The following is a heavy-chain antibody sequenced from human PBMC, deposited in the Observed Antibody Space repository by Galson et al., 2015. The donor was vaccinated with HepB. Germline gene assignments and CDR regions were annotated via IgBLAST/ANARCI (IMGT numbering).Heavy chain of an antibody. CDR2: IYYSGST. Sequence: LSLTCTVSGGSVSSDSYYWSWIRQPPGKGLEWIGYIYYSGSTNYNPSLKSRVTISVDTSKNQFSLKLSSVTAADTAVYYCARGRGMITFGGAADDYWGQGTLVTVSS. CDR3: ARGRGMITFGGAADDY. V-gene: IGHV4-61*01. CDR1: GGSVSSDSYY. J-gene: IGHJ4*02. D-gene: IGHD3-16*01.